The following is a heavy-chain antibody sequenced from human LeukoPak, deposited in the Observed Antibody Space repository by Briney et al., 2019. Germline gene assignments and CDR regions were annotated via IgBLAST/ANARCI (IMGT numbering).Heavy chain of an antibody. D-gene: IGHD1-26*01. CDR3: ARDASSYIGSYGY. CDR1: GYTFTGYY. Sequence: ASVKVSCKASGYTFTGYYMHWVRQAPGQGLEWMGWINPNSGGTNYAQKFQGRVTMTRDTSISTAYMELSRLRSDDTAVYYCARDASSYIGSYGYWGQGTLVTVSS. J-gene: IGHJ4*02. CDR2: INPNSGGT. V-gene: IGHV1-2*02.